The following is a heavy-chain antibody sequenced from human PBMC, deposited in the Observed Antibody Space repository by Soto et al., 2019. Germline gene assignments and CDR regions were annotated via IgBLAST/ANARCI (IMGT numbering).Heavy chain of an antibody. J-gene: IGHJ6*02. CDR1: GGSISSSSYY. D-gene: IGHD6-13*01. CDR3: ARQESSSWKYYYYYYGMDV. V-gene: IGHV4-39*01. Sequence: KPSETLSLTCTVSGGSISSSSYYWGWIRRPPGKGLEWIGSIYYSGSTYYNPSLKSRVTISVDTSKNQFSLKLSSVTAADTAVYYCARQESSSWKYYYYYYGMDVWGQGTTVTVSS. CDR2: IYYSGST.